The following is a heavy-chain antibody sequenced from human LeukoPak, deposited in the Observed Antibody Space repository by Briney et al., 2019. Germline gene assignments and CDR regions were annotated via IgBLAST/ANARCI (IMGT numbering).Heavy chain of an antibody. Sequence: PGGSLRLSCAASGFTFSNYNINWVRQAPGKGLEWVSYISSSSSTIYYADSVKGRFTISRDTAKNSLYLQMNNLRAEDTAVYYCARDPSSSWPSFDYWGQGTLVTVSS. V-gene: IGHV3-48*01. CDR1: GFTFSNYN. D-gene: IGHD6-13*01. CDR2: ISSSSSTI. CDR3: ARDPSSSWPSFDY. J-gene: IGHJ4*02.